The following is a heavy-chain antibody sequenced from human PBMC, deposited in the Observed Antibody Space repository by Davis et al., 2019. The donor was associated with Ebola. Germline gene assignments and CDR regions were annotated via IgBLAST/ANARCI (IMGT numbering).Heavy chain of an antibody. V-gene: IGHV3-23*01. CDR3: AKSHCSGGSCPYYFDF. Sequence: GESLKISCAASGFTFSSYSMNWVRQAPGKGLEWVSIISGDGGTTVYADSVKGRFTISRENAKNSLYLQMNSLRAGDTAVYYCAKSHCSGGSCPYYFDFWGQGTQVTVSS. CDR2: ISGDGGTT. D-gene: IGHD2-15*01. CDR1: GFTFSSYS. J-gene: IGHJ4*02.